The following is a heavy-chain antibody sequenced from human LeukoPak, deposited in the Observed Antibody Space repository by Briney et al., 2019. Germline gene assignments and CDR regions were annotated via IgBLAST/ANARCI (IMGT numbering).Heavy chain of an antibody. V-gene: IGHV3-48*03. J-gene: IGHJ4*02. CDR2: ISSSGSTI. CDR3: ARERYCSSTSCYAEDSTIFDY. D-gene: IGHD2-2*01. CDR1: GFTVSRYE. Sequence: PGGSLRISCASSGFTVSRYEMNWVRQAPGKGLEWVSYISSSGSTIYYADSVKGRFTISRDNAKNSLYMQMNSLRAEDTAVYYCARERYCSSTSCYAEDSTIFDYWGQGIVVTVSS.